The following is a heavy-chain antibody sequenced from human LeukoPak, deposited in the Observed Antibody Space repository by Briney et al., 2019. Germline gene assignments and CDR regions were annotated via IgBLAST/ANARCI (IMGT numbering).Heavy chain of an antibody. CDR3: AGSIFGYPWFDP. D-gene: IGHD3-9*01. Sequence: PSETLSLTCTVSAAISSFCWSWLRQPPGKGLEWIGYVFHTGHTNYNPSLKSRVTMSIDPSKDQFSLEVTSVTAADTAVYYCAGSIFGYPWFDPWGQGTLVTVSS. V-gene: IGHV4-59*01. CDR2: VFHTGHT. J-gene: IGHJ5*02. CDR1: AAISSFC.